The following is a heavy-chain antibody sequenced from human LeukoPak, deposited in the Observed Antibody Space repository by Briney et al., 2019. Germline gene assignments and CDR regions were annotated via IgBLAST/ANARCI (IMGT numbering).Heavy chain of an antibody. CDR3: ARDANYYDSSGSRSPYFDY. J-gene: IGHJ4*02. CDR2: IYYSGST. CDR1: GGSINSGGYY. Sequence: SQTLSLTCTVSGGSINSGGYYWSWIRQHPGKGLEWIGYIYYSGSTYYNPSLKSRVTISVDTSKNQFSLKLSSVTAADTAVYYCARDANYYDSSGSRSPYFDYWGQGTLVTVSS. V-gene: IGHV4-31*03. D-gene: IGHD3-22*01.